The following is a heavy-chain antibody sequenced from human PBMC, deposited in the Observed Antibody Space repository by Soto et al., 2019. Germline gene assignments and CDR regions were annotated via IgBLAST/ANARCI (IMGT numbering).Heavy chain of an antibody. CDR1: GFTFSSYS. J-gene: IGHJ3*02. CDR2: ISSSSSYI. Sequence: EVQLVESGGGLVKPGGSLRLSCAASGFTFSSYSMNWVRQAPGKGLEWVSSISSSSSYIYYADSVKGRFTISRDNAKNSLYLQMNGLRAEDTAVYYCAREVTYCGGDCYSPDAFDIWGQGTMVTVSS. CDR3: AREVTYCGGDCYSPDAFDI. V-gene: IGHV3-21*01. D-gene: IGHD2-21*02.